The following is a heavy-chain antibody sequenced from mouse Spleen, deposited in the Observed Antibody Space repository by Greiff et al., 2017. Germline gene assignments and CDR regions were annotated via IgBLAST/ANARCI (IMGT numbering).Heavy chain of an antibody. CDR3: TRRGDYYDGSYYFDY. CDR1: GYTFTDYE. CDR2: IDPETGGT. Sequence: VQLQQSGAELVRPGASVTLSCKASGYTFTDYEMHWVKQTPVHGLEWIGAIDPETGGTAYNQKFKGKAILTADKSSSTAYMELRSLTSEDSAVYYCTRRGDYYDGSYYFDYWGQGTTLTVSS. D-gene: IGHD1-1*01. V-gene: IGHV1-15*01. J-gene: IGHJ2*01.